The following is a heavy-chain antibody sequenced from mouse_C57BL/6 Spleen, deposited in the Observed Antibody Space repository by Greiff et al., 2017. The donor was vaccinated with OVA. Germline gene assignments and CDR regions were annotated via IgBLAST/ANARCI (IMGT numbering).Heavy chain of an antibody. Sequence: EVQLQQSGPELVKPGASVKISCKASGYSFTGYYMNWVKQSPEKSLEWIGEINPSTGGTTYNQKFKAKATLTVDKSSSTAYMQLKSLTSEDSAVYYCANLLYEGYFDYWGQGTTLTVSS. CDR2: INPSTGGT. D-gene: IGHD2-3*01. J-gene: IGHJ2*01. CDR1: GYSFTGYY. V-gene: IGHV1-42*01. CDR3: ANLLYEGYFDY.